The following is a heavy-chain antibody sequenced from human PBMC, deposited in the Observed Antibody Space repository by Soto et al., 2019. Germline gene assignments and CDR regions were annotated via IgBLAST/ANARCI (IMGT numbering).Heavy chain of an antibody. V-gene: IGHV3-30-3*01. Sequence: PGGSLRLSCAASGCTFISYAMRWVRQAPGKGLEWVAVISYDGSNKYYADSVKGRFTISRDNSKNTLYLQMNSLRAEDTAVYYCARVSGWNSVPWDYWGQGTLVTVSS. CDR2: ISYDGSNK. CDR1: GCTFISYA. D-gene: IGHD6-19*01. CDR3: ARVSGWNSVPWDY. J-gene: IGHJ4*02.